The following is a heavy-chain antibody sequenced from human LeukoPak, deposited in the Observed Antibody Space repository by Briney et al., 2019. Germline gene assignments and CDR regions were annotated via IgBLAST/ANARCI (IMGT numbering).Heavy chain of an antibody. J-gene: IGHJ4*02. V-gene: IGHV4-59*01. Sequence: PSETLSLTCTVSGSSISSYYWSWIRQPPGKGLEWIGYIYYSGSTNYNPSLKSRVTISVDTSKNQFSLKLSSVTAADTAVYYCARASGGSGLNDYWGQGTLVTVSS. D-gene: IGHD6-19*01. CDR3: ARASGGSGLNDY. CDR2: IYYSGST. CDR1: GSSISSYY.